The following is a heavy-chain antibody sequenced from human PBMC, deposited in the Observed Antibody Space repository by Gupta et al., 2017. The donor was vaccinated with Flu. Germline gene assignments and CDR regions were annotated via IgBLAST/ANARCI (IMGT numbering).Heavy chain of an antibody. D-gene: IGHD2-21*01. CDR2: IYTSGST. CDR3: ARDCGGTYSV. Sequence: SWIRQPGVKGLEWIGRIYTSGSTNYSPSLESRVTMSVDTSKNQVSLTLNSVTAADTADYYCARDCGGTYSVWGPGTLVTASS. J-gene: IGHJ4*02. V-gene: IGHV4-4*07.